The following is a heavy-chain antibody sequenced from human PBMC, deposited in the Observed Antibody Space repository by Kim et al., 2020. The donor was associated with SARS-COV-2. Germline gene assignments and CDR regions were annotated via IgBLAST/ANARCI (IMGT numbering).Heavy chain of an antibody. CDR2: ISYDGSNK. CDR1: GFTFSSYA. J-gene: IGHJ4*02. D-gene: IGHD1-26*01. CDR3: AGDSSPPHSGSYGDFDY. Sequence: GGSLRLSCAASGFTFSSYAMHWVRQAPGKGLEWVAAISYDGSNKYYADSVKGRFTISRDNSKNTLYLQMNSLRAEDTAVYYCAGDSSPPHSGSYGDFDYWGQGTLVTVSS. V-gene: IGHV3-30*04.